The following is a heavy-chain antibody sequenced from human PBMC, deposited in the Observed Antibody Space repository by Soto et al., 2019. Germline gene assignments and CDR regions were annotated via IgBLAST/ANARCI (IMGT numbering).Heavy chain of an antibody. CDR1: GGSISSYY. CDR2: IYYSGSA. CDR3: ARRYGSCFDY. Sequence: QVQLQESGPGLVKPSETLSLTCTVSGGSISSYYWSWIRQPPGKGLEWIGYIYYSGSANYNPSLXSXAXIXXHTSKNPFSLKLSSVTAADTAVYYCARRYGSCFDYWGQGTLVTVSS. J-gene: IGHJ4*02. D-gene: IGHD3-10*01. V-gene: IGHV4-59*08.